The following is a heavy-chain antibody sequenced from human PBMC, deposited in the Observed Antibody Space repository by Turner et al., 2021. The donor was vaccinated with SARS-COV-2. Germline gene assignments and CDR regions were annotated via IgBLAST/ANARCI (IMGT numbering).Heavy chain of an antibody. Sequence: QVQLVQSGAEVKKPGASVKVSCKVSGYTLTELSMHWVRQVPGKGLEWMGGFDPEDGETIYAQKFQGRVTMTEDTSTDTAYMELSSLRSEDTAVYYWASGSAVTGTPQFYYYYYGMDVWGQGTTVTVSS. J-gene: IGHJ6*02. V-gene: IGHV1-24*01. CDR3: ASGSAVTGTPQFYYYYYGMDV. D-gene: IGHD6-19*01. CDR2: FDPEDGET. CDR1: GYTLTELS.